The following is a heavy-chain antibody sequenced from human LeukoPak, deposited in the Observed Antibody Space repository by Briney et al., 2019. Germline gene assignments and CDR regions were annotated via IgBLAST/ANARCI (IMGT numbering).Heavy chain of an antibody. Sequence: PSETLSLTCAVSGGSISSSNWWSWVRQPPGKGLEWIGEIYHSGSTNYNPSLKSRVTISVDKSKNQFSLKLSSVTAADTAVYYCASSKEFHSSGIINPSYYFDYWGQGTLVTVSS. CDR1: GGSISSSNW. V-gene: IGHV4-4*02. D-gene: IGHD3-22*01. J-gene: IGHJ4*02. CDR2: IYHSGST. CDR3: ASSKEFHSSGIINPSYYFDY.